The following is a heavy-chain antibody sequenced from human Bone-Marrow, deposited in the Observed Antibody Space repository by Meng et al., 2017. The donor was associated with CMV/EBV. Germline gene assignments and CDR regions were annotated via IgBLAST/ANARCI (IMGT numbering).Heavy chain of an antibody. D-gene: IGHD3-22*01. CDR2: INPSGGST. Sequence: SVKVSCQATGYTFTSYYMHWVRQAPGQGLEWMGIINPSGGSTSYAQKFQGRVTMTRDTSTSTVYMELSSLRSEDTAVYYCARDSRRYYYDSSGYYPEYWGQGTLVTVSS. CDR1: GYTFTSYY. J-gene: IGHJ4*02. V-gene: IGHV1-46*01. CDR3: ARDSRRYYYDSSGYYPEY.